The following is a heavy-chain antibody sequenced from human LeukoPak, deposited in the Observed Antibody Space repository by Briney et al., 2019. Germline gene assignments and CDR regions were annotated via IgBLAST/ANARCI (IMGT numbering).Heavy chain of an antibody. CDR3: ARDDYYDSSGYSGLDY. CDR1: GFTFSSYS. V-gene: IGHV3-30*02. Sequence: GGSLRLSCAASGFTFSSYSMNWVRQAPGKGLEWVAFIRYDGSNKYYADSVKGRFTISRDNSKNTLYLQMNSLRAEDTAVYYCARDDYYDSSGYSGLDYWGQGTLVTVSS. CDR2: IRYDGSNK. D-gene: IGHD3-22*01. J-gene: IGHJ4*02.